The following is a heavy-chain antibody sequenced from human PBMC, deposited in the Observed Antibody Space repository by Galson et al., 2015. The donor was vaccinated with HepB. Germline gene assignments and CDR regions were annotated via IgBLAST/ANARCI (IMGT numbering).Heavy chain of an antibody. D-gene: IGHD6-13*01. CDR1: GGSFSGYY. J-gene: IGHJ4*01. CDR3: AAIAAAGTDFDY. V-gene: IGHV4-34*01. Sequence: LSLTCAVYGGSFSGYYWSWIRQPPGKGLEWIGEINHSGSTNYNPSLKSRVTISVDTSKNQFSLKLSSVTAADTAVYYCAAIAAAGTDFDYWGHGTLVTVSS. CDR2: INHSGST.